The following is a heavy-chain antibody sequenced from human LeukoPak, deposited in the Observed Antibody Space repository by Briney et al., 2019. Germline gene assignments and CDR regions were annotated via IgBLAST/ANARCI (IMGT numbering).Heavy chain of an antibody. CDR1: GFTFSSYA. CDR3: ARGLPFDY. J-gene: IGHJ4*02. CDR2: ISYDGSNK. Sequence: GGSLRLSCAASGFTFSSYAMHWVRQAPGKGLEWVAVISYDGSNKYYADSVKGRFTISRDNSKNTLYLQMNSLRAEDTAVYYCARGLPFDYWGQGTLVTVSS. D-gene: IGHD5-18*01. V-gene: IGHV3-30*14.